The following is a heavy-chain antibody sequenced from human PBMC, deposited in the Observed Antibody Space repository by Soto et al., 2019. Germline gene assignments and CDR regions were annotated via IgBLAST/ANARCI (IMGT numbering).Heavy chain of an antibody. CDR1: GGSISSGGYY. CDR2: IYYSGST. J-gene: IGHJ6*02. D-gene: IGHD3-3*01. Sequence: SETLSLTCTVSGGSISSGGYYWSWIRQHPGKGLEWIGYIYYSGSTYYNPSLKSRVTISVDTSKNQFSLKLSSVTAADTALYYCARDTPRITIVGVSPGGGMDVWGQGTTVTVSS. CDR3: ARDTPRITIVGVSPGGGMDV. V-gene: IGHV4-31*03.